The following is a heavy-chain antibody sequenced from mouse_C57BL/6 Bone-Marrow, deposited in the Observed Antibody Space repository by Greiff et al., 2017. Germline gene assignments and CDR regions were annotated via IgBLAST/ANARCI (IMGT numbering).Heavy chain of an antibody. CDR3: ARNSTVVGEAMDY. CDR2: IYPGSGST. CDR1: GYTFTSYW. J-gene: IGHJ4*01. V-gene: IGHV1-55*01. Sequence: VQLQQPGAELVKPGASVKMSCKASGYTFTSYWITWVKQRPGQGLEWIGDIYPGSGSTNYNEKFKSKATLTVDTSSSTAYMQLSSLTTEDSAVYYCARNSTVVGEAMDYWGQGTSVTVSS. D-gene: IGHD1-1*01.